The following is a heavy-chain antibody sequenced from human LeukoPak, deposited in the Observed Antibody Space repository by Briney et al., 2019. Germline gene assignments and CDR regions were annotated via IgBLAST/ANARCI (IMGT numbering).Heavy chain of an antibody. Sequence: GGSLRLSCPASGFTFNSYWISWVRQPPGKELRWVATIKQDGSAKYYVDSVKGRFTIPRDNAKNSLYLQMNSLRAEDTAVYYCARVEASGYDYGAFDYWGQGTLVTVSS. CDR1: GFTFNSYW. CDR3: ARVEASGYDYGAFDY. CDR2: IKQDGSAK. J-gene: IGHJ4*02. V-gene: IGHV3-7*01. D-gene: IGHD5-12*01.